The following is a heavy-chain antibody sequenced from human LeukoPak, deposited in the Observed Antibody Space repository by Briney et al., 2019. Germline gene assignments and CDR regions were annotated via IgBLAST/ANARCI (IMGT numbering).Heavy chain of an antibody. CDR1: AGSISNYY. CDR3: AREYCSSSSCFHYSYYYFMDV. CDR2: IYTSGST. D-gene: IGHD2-2*01. V-gene: IGHV4-4*07. J-gene: IGHJ6*04. Sequence: PSETLSLTCTVSAGSISNYYWSWIWQPAGKGLEWIGRIYTSGSTNYNPSLESRVTMSVDTSRNQFSLKLTSVTAADTAVYYCAREYCSSSSCFHYSYYYFMDVWGKGTKVTVSS.